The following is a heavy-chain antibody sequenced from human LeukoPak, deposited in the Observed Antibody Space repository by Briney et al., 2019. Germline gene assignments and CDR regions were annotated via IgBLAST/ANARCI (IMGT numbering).Heavy chain of an antibody. CDR2: INWNGGST. CDR3: ARDKYSYGYNWFDP. J-gene: IGHJ5*02. D-gene: IGHD5-18*01. Sequence: GGSLRLSCAASAFTFDDYGMSWVRQAPGKVLEWVSGINWNGGSTGYADSVKGRFTISRDNAKNSLYLQMNSLRAEDTALYYCARDKYSYGYNWFDPWGQGTLVTVCS. V-gene: IGHV3-20*04. CDR1: AFTFDDYG.